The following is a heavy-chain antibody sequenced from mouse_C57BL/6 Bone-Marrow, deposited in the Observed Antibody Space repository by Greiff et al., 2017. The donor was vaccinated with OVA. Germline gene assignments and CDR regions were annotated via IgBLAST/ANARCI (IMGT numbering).Heavy chain of an antibody. CDR3: ATPYSNYVRFAY. CDR2: IWSGGST. V-gene: IGHV2-2*01. Sequence: VKVMESGPGLVQPSQSLSITCTVSGFSLTSYGVHWVRQSPGKGLEWLGVIWSGGSTDYNAAFISRLSISKDNSKSQVFFKMNSLQADDTAIYYCATPYSNYVRFAYWGQGTLVTVSA. J-gene: IGHJ3*01. D-gene: IGHD2-5*01. CDR1: GFSLTSYG.